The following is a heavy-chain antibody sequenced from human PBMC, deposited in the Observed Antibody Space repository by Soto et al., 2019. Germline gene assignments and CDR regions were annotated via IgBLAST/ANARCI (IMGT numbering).Heavy chain of an antibody. V-gene: IGHV5-51*01. J-gene: IGHJ6*02. Sequence: GESLKISFKGSGYSFTSYWIGWVRQMPGKGLEWMGIIYPGDSDTRYSPSFQGQVTISADKSSSTAYLQWSSLKASDTAMYYCARRLDYYYYGMDVWGQGTTVTVSS. CDR2: IYPGDSDT. CDR1: GYSFTSYW. CDR3: ARRLDYYYYGMDV. D-gene: IGHD6-6*01.